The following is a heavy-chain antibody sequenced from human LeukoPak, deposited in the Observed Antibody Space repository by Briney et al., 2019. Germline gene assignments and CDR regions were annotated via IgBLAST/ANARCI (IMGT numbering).Heavy chain of an antibody. CDR1: GFSFRSYA. D-gene: IGHD3-10*01. V-gene: IGHV3-74*01. CDR3: ARSRTYYHGSGHYNYYAMDV. CDR2: IKSDGSST. J-gene: IGHJ6*02. Sequence: GGSLRLSCAASGFSFRSYAMSWVRQAPGKGLVWVSRIKSDGSSTSYADSVKGRFTISRDNAKNTLYLQMNSLRAEDTAVYYCARSRTYYHGSGHYNYYAMDVWGQGTTVTVFS.